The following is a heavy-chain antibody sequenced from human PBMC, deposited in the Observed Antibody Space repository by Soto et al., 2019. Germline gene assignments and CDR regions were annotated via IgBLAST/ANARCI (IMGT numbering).Heavy chain of an antibody. D-gene: IGHD1-26*01. J-gene: IGHJ6*02. CDR1: GGTFSSYA. CDR2: IIPIFGTA. CDR3: ARDHSGSYAYYYYGIDV. Sequence: GASVKVSCRASGGTFSSYAISWVRQAPGQGLEWMGGIIPIFGTANYAQKFQGRVTITADKSTSTAYMELSSLRSEDTAVYYCARDHSGSYAYYYYGIDVWGQGTTVTVSS. V-gene: IGHV1-69*06.